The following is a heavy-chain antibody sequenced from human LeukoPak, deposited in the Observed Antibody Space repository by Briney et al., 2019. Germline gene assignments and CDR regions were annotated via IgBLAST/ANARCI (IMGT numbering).Heavy chain of an antibody. CDR2: IYYSGST. CDR1: GGSISSYY. Sequence: PSETLSLTCTVSGGSISSYYWSWIRQPPGKGLEWIGYIYYSGSTNYNPSLKSRVTISVDTSKNQFSLKLSSVTAADTAVYYCARGLKDDFWSGYYFDYWGQGTLVTVS. D-gene: IGHD3-3*01. CDR3: ARGLKDDFWSGYYFDY. V-gene: IGHV4-59*01. J-gene: IGHJ4*02.